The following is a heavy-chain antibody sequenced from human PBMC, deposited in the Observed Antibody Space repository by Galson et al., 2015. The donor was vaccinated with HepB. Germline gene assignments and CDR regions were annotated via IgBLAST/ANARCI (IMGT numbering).Heavy chain of an antibody. CDR3: ARDPDDSNGYYMSFEY. D-gene: IGHD3-22*01. Sequence: SLRLSCAASGFSFSSFAMHWVRQAPGKGLEWVAIISYDGKRQYYADSVRGRFTISRDISKNTLYLQMNSLSAEDTAIYYCARDPDDSNGYYMSFEYWGQGTLVTVSS. V-gene: IGHV3-30*04. CDR2: ISYDGKRQ. J-gene: IGHJ4*02. CDR1: GFSFSSFA.